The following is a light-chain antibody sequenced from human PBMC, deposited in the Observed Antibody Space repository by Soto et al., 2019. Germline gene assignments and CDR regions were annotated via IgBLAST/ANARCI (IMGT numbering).Light chain of an antibody. CDR2: DAY. CDR3: QQSSQWPPIT. Sequence: EFVLTQSPATLSLSPGERATLSCRASQSVGRYLAWYQQKPGQAPRLLIYDAYNRATGIPARFSGSGSGTDFTLTISSLEPDDFAVYYCQQSSQWPPITFAQGTRLEMK. CDR1: QSVGRY. J-gene: IGKJ5*01. V-gene: IGKV3-11*01.